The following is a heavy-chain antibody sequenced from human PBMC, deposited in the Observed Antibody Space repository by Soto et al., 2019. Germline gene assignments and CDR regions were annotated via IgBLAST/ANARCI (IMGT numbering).Heavy chain of an antibody. CDR1: GGTFSNSA. CDR3: ARDGTLYDSSGFYYLH. Sequence: QVQLVQSGAEVKKPGSSVKVSCKASGGTFSNSALSWVRQAPGQGLEWMGGIIPLFGTANYAQKFQGRVTITADESTSKAYMELSSLRFEDTAVYYCARDGTLYDSSGFYYLHWGQGTPVTVSS. D-gene: IGHD3-22*01. V-gene: IGHV1-69*01. J-gene: IGHJ4*02. CDR2: IIPLFGTA.